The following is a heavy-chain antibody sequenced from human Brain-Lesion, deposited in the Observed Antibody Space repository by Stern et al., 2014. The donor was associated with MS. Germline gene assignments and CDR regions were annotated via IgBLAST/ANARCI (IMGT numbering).Heavy chain of an antibody. CDR2: IFNSGST. Sequence: VQLQESGPGLVKPSQTLSLSCTVSGGSISSGGYYWSWIRQPAGKGLEWIGRIFNSGSTSYNPSLKSRVTISIDPSKNQFSLRRNSMTAADTAVYYCARGRVVPGFQYYATDVWGQGTTVIVSS. V-gene: IGHV4-61*02. D-gene: IGHD2-2*01. CDR1: GGSISSGGYY. CDR3: ARGRVVPGFQYYATDV. J-gene: IGHJ6*02.